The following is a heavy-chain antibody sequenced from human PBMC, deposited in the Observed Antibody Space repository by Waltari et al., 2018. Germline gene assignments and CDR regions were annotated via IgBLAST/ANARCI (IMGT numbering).Heavy chain of an antibody. CDR1: GFTFSNHY. CDR3: TRGVGTVSLFDY. V-gene: IGHV3-49*04. J-gene: IGHJ4*02. D-gene: IGHD5-18*01. Sequence: EVQLVESGGGLVQPGGSLRLSCAASGFTFSNHYMYWVRQAPGKGLEWVGFIRTKGYGGTAEHAASVKGRFTISRDDSKSIAYLQMNSLKTEDTAVYYCTRGVGTVSLFDYWGQGVLVTVSS. CDR2: IRTKGYGGTA.